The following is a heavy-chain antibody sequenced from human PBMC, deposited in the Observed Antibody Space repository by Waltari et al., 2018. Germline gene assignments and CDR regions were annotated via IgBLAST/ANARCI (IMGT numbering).Heavy chain of an antibody. CDR1: GFTFSSYG. Sequence: QVQLVESGGGVVQPGRSLRLSCAGSGFTFSSYGMPWVRQAPGKGLEWVAVVWDDESQKYYADSLKGRFTISRDNSKNTLYLQMNSLRAEDTAVYYCARENNVGSSPADVWGQGTTVTVSS. CDR3: ARENNVGSSPADV. D-gene: IGHD1-20*01. V-gene: IGHV3-33*01. CDR2: VWDDESQK. J-gene: IGHJ6*02.